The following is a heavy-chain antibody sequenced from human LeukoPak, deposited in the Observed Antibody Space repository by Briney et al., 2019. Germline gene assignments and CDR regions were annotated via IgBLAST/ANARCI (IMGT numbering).Heavy chain of an antibody. CDR3: ARGDTKYAFDI. J-gene: IGHJ3*02. D-gene: IGHD5-18*01. V-gene: IGHV3-30*04. Sequence: GGSLRLSCAASGFTFNNYAMHWVRQAPGKGLEWVAVISYDGSNKYYADSVKGRFTISRDNSKNSLYLQMNSLRAEDTAVYYCARGDTKYAFDIWGQGTMVTVSS. CDR1: GFTFNNYA. CDR2: ISYDGSNK.